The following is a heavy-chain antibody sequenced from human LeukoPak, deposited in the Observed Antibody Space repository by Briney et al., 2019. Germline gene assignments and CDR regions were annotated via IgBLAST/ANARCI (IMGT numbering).Heavy chain of an antibody. Sequence: GGSLRLSCAASGFTFSSYGMHWVRQAPGKGLEWVAIISFDGSDKCYADSVKGRFTISRDNSKNTLYLQMNSLRPEDTAVYYCAIRYRGDWGQGTLVTASS. V-gene: IGHV3-30*03. CDR3: AIRYRGD. CDR1: GFTFSSYG. D-gene: IGHD3-9*01. CDR2: ISFDGSDK. J-gene: IGHJ4*02.